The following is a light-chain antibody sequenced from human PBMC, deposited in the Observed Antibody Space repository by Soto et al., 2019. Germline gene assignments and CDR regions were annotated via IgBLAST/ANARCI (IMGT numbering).Light chain of an antibody. CDR2: DAS. CDR3: QQYNIAPDT. V-gene: IGKV1-27*01. Sequence: DIQMTQSPSSLSASVGDRVTITCRASQGIQSYLAWHQQKPGKVPKPLIFDASTLQSGVPSRFSGSGSGTDFTLTISSLQPEDVATYYCQQYNIAPDTFGPGTRVDIK. CDR1: QGIQSY. J-gene: IGKJ3*01.